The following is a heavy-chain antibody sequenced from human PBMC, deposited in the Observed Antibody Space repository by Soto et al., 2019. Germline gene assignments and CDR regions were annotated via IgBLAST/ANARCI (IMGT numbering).Heavy chain of an antibody. V-gene: IGHV2-5*02. D-gene: IGHD3-10*01. CDR2: IYWDDEK. CDR3: AHVFMVRGVSYFDY. J-gene: IGHJ4*02. Sequence: QITLKESGPTLVNPTQTLTLTCTFSEFSLTTSGEGVGWIRQPPGEALEWLALIYWDDEKRYSPSLNNRLTITKDTSRNQVVLTLTNMDPVDTATYYCAHVFMVRGVSYFDYWGQGTLVTVSS. CDR1: EFSLTTSGEG.